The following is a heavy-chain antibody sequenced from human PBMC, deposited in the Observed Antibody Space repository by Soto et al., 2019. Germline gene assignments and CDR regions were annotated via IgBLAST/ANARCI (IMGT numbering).Heavy chain of an antibody. D-gene: IGHD2-15*01. CDR2: IYYSGST. CDR1: GGSISSYY. J-gene: IGHJ4*02. Sequence: QVQLQESGPGLVKPSETLSLTCTVSGGSISSYYWSWIRQPPGKGLEWIGYIYYSGSTNYNPSLKSRVTTSVDTSKSQFSLKLSSVTAADTAVYYCARASTVVRSNYFDYWGQGTLVTVSS. CDR3: ARASTVVRSNYFDY. V-gene: IGHV4-59*01.